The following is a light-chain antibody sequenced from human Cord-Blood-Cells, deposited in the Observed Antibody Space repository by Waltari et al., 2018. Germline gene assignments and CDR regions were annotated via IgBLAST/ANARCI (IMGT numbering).Light chain of an antibody. CDR2: DVS. V-gene: IGLV2-14*01. Sequence: QSALTQPASVSGSPGQSITISCTGTSSDVGGYNYVSWYQQHPGKVPKLMIYDVSKRPAGGSNRFSGSKSGNTASLTISGLQAEDEADYYCSSYTSSSTWVFGGGTKLTVL. CDR1: SSDVGGYNY. J-gene: IGLJ3*02. CDR3: SSYTSSSTWV.